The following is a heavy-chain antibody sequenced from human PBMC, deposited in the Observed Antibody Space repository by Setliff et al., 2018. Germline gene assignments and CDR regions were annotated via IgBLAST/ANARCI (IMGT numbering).Heavy chain of an antibody. V-gene: IGHV1-69*13. CDR2: IIPIFGTA. Sequence: SVKVSCKASGGTFSSYAISWVRQAPGQGLEWMGGIIPIFGTANYAQKFQGRVTITADESTSTAYMELSSLRAEDTAVYYCARAKPHYYDSSGYYEGSMDVWGKGTTVTVSS. CDR1: GGTFSSYA. J-gene: IGHJ6*03. D-gene: IGHD3-22*01. CDR3: ARAKPHYYDSSGYYEGSMDV.